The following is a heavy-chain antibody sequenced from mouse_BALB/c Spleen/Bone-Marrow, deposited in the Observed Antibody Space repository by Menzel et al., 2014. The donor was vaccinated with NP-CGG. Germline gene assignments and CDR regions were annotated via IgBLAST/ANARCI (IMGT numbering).Heavy chain of an antibody. V-gene: IGHV1-39*01. D-gene: IGHD2-4*01. J-gene: IGHJ3*01. CDR2: IHPFYGGS. Sequence: VQLQQSGTELSKPGASVNISCKASGYSFTAYNMIWVKLSNGKCLEWIGNIHPFYGGSSYNQKFKGKATLTVDKSSSTAYMQLKSLTSEDSAVYYCASTMITPFAYWGQGTLVTVSA. CDR1: GYSFTAYN. CDR3: ASTMITPFAY.